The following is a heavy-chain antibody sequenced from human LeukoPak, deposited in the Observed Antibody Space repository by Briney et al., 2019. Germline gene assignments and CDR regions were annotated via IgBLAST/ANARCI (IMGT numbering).Heavy chain of an antibody. Sequence: ASVKVSCKASGGTFSSYAISWVRQAPGQGLEWMGGIIPIFGTANYAQKFQGRVTITTDESTSTAYMELSSLRSEDTAVYYCARVSMYGGSHPFRLALDPWGQGTLVTVSS. V-gene: IGHV1-69*05. J-gene: IGHJ5*02. CDR3: ARVSMYGGSHPFRLALDP. D-gene: IGHD1-26*01. CDR1: GGTFSSYA. CDR2: IIPIFGTA.